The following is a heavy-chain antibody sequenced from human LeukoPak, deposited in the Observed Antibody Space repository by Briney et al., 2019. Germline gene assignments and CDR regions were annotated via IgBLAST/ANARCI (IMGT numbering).Heavy chain of an antibody. CDR3: ARYGSGTRGPYFDY. CDR1: GGSISSSSYY. J-gene: IGHJ4*02. CDR2: IYYSGST. Sequence: SETLSLTCTVSGGSISSSSYYWGWIRQPPGKGLEWIGSIYYSGSTYYNPSLKSRVTISVDTSKNQFSLKLSSVTAADTAVYYCARYGSGTRGPYFDYWGQGTLVTVSS. D-gene: IGHD3-10*01. V-gene: IGHV4-39*01.